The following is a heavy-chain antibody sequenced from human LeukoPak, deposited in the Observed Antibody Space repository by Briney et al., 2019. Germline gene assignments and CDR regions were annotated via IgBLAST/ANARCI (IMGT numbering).Heavy chain of an antibody. D-gene: IGHD6-19*01. V-gene: IGHV1-2*02. CDR3: ARKGSSGWSPRGWFDP. CDR2: INPNSGGT. CDR1: GYTFTGYY. J-gene: IGHJ5*02. Sequence: GASVKVSCKASGYTFTGYYIHWVRQAPGQGLEWMGWINPNSGGTNYAQKFQGRVTMTRDTSISTAYMELSRLNFDDRAIYYCARKGSSGWSPRGWFDPWGQGTLVTVSS.